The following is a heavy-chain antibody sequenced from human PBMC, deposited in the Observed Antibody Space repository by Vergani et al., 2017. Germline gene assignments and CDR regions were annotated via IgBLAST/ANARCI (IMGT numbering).Heavy chain of an antibody. V-gene: IGHV3-23*01. CDR1: GLTFSSYA. CDR3: AKDALVSSRSGYAIDI. CDR2: ISGSGGST. D-gene: IGHD6-19*01. Sequence: EVQLLESGGGLVQPGGSLRLSCAASGLTFSSYAMSWVRQAPGKGLEWVSAISGSGGSTYYADSVKGRFTISSDMSKNTLYLQMNNLGAEDTAVYYCAKDALVSSRSGYAIDIWGQGTRVTVSS. J-gene: IGHJ3*02.